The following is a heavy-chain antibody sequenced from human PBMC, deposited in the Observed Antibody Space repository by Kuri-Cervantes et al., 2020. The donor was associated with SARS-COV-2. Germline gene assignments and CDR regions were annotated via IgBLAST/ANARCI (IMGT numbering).Heavy chain of an antibody. V-gene: IGHV3-20*04. J-gene: IGHJ4*02. Sequence: GESLKISCAASGFTFDDYGMSWVRQAPVKGLEWVSRINWNGGSTGYADSVKGRFTISRDNAKNSLYLQMNNLRAEDTALYFCARDPTGVAGVGRFFDYWGQGALVTVSS. CDR1: GFTFDDYG. CDR2: INWNGGST. CDR3: ARDPTGVAGVGRFFDY. D-gene: IGHD6-19*01.